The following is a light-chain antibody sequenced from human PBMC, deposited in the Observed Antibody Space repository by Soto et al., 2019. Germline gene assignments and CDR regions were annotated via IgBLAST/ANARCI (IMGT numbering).Light chain of an antibody. CDR2: GAS. CDR3: QQYNNWAPYT. Sequence: EIVMTQSPATLSVSPGERATLSCRASQSVSSNLAWYQQKPGQAPRLLIYGASTRATGIPARFSGSGSGTEFTITISSMPSEDFAVYYCQQYNNWAPYTFGQGTKLEIK. J-gene: IGKJ2*01. V-gene: IGKV3-15*01. CDR1: QSVSSN.